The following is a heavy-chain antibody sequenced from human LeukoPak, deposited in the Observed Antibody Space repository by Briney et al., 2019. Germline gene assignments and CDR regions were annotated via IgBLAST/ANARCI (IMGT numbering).Heavy chain of an antibody. CDR2: IYYSGST. Sequence: SETLSLTCTVSGGSISSYYWSWIRQPPGKGLEWIGYIYYSGSTNYNPSLKSRVTISVDTSKNQFSLKLSSVTAADTAAYYCARARDYYDSTADFDYWGQGTLVTVSS. CDR1: GGSISSYY. CDR3: ARARDYYDSTADFDY. J-gene: IGHJ4*02. V-gene: IGHV4-59*01. D-gene: IGHD3-22*01.